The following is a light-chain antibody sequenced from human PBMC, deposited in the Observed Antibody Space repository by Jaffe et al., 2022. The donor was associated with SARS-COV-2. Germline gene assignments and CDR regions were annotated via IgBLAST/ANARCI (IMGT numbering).Light chain of an antibody. J-gene: IGLJ2*01. CDR3: QSHDSSLSGPVV. Sequence: QSVLTQPPSVSGAPGQRVTISCTGSSTNIGAGYDVHWYQQLPGTAPKLLIHGNTNRPSGVPDRFSGSKSGTSASLAITGLQAEDEADYYCQSHDSSLSGPVVFGGGTKLTVL. CDR1: STNIGAGYD. CDR2: GNT. V-gene: IGLV1-40*01.